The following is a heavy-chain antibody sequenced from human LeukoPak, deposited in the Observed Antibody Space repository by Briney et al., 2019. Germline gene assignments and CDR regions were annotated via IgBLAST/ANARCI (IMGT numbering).Heavy chain of an antibody. D-gene: IGHD4-17*01. CDR1: GFTFSSYA. J-gene: IGHJ3*02. CDR3: AKESRVTTSGDAFDI. V-gene: IGHV3-23*01. CDR2: ISSSGGST. Sequence: GGSLRLSCAASGFTFSSYAMSWVRQAPGKGLEWVSAISSSGGSTYYADSVKGRFTVSRDNSKNTLSLQMNSLRAEDTAVYYCAKESRVTTSGDAFDIWGQGTMLSVSS.